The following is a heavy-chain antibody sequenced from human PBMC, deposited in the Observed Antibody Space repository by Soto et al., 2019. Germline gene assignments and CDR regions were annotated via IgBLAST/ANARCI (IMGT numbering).Heavy chain of an antibody. CDR2: INPNSGGT. CDR1: VYTLTRYY. CDR3: ARETGLLSGVAGLPDY. D-gene: IGHD2-15*01. V-gene: IGHV1-2*02. J-gene: IGHJ4*02. Sequence: SVKVSCQSSVYTLTRYYMHLVRQAPGQGLEWMGWINPNSGGTNYAQKFHGRFTMTRDTSISTAYMELRRLRSDDTAVYYCARETGLLSGVAGLPDYWGQGTLVTVSS.